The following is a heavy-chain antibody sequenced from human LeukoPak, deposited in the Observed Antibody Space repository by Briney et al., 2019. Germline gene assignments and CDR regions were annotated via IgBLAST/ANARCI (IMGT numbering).Heavy chain of an antibody. J-gene: IGHJ4*02. D-gene: IGHD5-12*01. V-gene: IGHV3-9*01. CDR2: ISWNSGSI. CDR1: GFTFDDYA. CDR3: AKGTLVADWKIDY. Sequence: TGRSLRLSCAASGFTFDDYAMHWVRQAPGKGLEWVSGISWNSGSIGYADSVKGRFTISRDNSKNTLYLQMNSLRAEDTAVYYCAKGTLVADWKIDYWGQGTLVTVSS.